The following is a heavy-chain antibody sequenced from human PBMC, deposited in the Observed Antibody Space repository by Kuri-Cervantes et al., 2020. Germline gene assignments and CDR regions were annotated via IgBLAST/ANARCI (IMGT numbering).Heavy chain of an antibody. J-gene: IGHJ6*03. CDR3: ARQGGESYYYYMDV. D-gene: IGHD3-16*01. CDR2: INHSGST. V-gene: IGHV4-39*01. Sequence: SETLSLTCTVSDGSVSSSSYYWSWIRQPPGKGLEWIGEINHSGSTNYNPSLKSRVTISVDTSKNQFSLKLSSVTAADTAVYYCARQGGESYYYYMDVWGKGTTVTVSS. CDR1: DGSVSSSSYY.